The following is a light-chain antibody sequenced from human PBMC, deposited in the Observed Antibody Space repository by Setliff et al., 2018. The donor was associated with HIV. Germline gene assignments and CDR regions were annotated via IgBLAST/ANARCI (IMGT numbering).Light chain of an antibody. CDR3: CSYAGSSTFV. V-gene: IGLV2-23*02. CDR1: SSDVGSYNL. Sequence: QSVLTQFASVSGSPGQSFTISCTGTSSDVGSYNLVSWYQQHPGKAPKLMIYEVTKRPSGISHRFSGSKSGNTASLTISGLQAEDEAEYYCCSYAGSSTFVFGSGTKVTVL. CDR2: EVT. J-gene: IGLJ1*01.